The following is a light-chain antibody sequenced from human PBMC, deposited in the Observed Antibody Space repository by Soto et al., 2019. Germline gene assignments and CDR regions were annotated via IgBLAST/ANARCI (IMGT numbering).Light chain of an antibody. CDR2: GAS. V-gene: IGKV3D-15*01. J-gene: IGKJ4*01. CDR1: QSVRTN. Sequence: VMTQSPATLSVSPGDSATISCRARQSVRTNFAWYQLTPGQAPRLLIYGASTRATGVPARFSGTGSGTDFTLTISSLQSDDFGVYYCQQYNDWPPLTFGGGTKVDIK. CDR3: QQYNDWPPLT.